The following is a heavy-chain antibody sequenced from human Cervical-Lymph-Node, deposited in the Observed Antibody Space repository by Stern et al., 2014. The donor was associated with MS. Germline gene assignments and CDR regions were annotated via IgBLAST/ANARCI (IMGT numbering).Heavy chain of an antibody. CDR3: ARGSGTAYDLRGDY. CDR1: GYIFTDYY. Sequence: QVQLVESGAEARAPGASMKVSCTASGYIFTDYYLPWGRQAPGPGLEWLGWVNPNRGGTNHPQTFQGRVTMTRDTSISTAYMELRWLGSADTAVYYCARGSGTAYDLRGDYWGQGTLVTVSS. CDR2: VNPNRGGT. V-gene: IGHV1-2*02. J-gene: IGHJ4*01. D-gene: IGHD3-3*01.